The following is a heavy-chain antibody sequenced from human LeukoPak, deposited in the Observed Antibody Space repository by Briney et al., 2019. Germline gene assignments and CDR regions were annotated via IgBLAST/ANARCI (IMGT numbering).Heavy chain of an antibody. J-gene: IGHJ4*02. D-gene: IGHD5-24*01. V-gene: IGHV4-59*01. CDR1: GGSISSYY. Sequence: PSETLSLTCTVSGGSISSYYWSWIRQPPGKGLEWIGYIYYSGSTNYNPSLKSRVTISVDTSKYQFSLKLSSVTAADTAVYYCARDGRDGYNYYFDYWGQGTLVTVSS. CDR3: ARDGRDGYNYYFDY. CDR2: IYYSGST.